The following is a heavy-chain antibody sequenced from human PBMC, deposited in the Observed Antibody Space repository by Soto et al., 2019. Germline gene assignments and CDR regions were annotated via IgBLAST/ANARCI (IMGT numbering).Heavy chain of an antibody. V-gene: IGHV3-23*01. D-gene: IGHD6-19*01. CDR2: ISGTGGSA. CDR3: VKEGSRWHSLGSFDF. Sequence: GGTLRLSCAASGLTFSKYGMNWVRQAPGKGLEWVGGISGTGGSAYHADSVKGRLTISRDNSKNTLYLQMNSLRAEDTAIYYCVKEGSRWHSLGSFDFWCRGTMVTVSS. J-gene: IGHJ4*03. CDR1: GLTFSKYG.